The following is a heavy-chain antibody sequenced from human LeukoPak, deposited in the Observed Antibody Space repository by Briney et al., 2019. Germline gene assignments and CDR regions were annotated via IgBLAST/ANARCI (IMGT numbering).Heavy chain of an antibody. D-gene: IGHD6-6*01. V-gene: IGHV4-38-2*01. J-gene: IGHJ6*03. CDR2: IYHSGST. Sequence: PSETLSLTCAVSGYPISSGYYWGWIRQPPGKGLEWIGSIYHSGSTNYNPSLKSRVTISVDTSKNQFSLKLSSVTAADTAVYYCARGSRGSIAARGTPYYMDVWGKGTTVTVSS. CDR3: ARGSRGSIAARGTPYYMDV. CDR1: GYPISSGYY.